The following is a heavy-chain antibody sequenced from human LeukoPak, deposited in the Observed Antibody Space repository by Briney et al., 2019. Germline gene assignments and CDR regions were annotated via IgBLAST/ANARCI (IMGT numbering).Heavy chain of an antibody. CDR2: MNPNSGST. J-gene: IGHJ6*03. V-gene: IGHV1-8*01. D-gene: IGHD5-18*01. CDR3: ARDNGGTAMAYYSYYYMDV. CDR1: GYTFTSYD. Sequence: ASVKVSCKASGYTFTSYDINWVRQATGQGPEWMGWMNPNSGSTGYAQKFQGRVTMTRNTSISTAYMELSSLRSEDTAVYYCARDNGGTAMAYYSYYYMDVWGKGTTVTISS.